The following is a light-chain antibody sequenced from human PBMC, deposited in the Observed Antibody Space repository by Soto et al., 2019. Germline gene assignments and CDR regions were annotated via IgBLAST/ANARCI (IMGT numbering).Light chain of an antibody. V-gene: IGKV1-5*03. CDR3: QQYGSSSPWT. CDR2: KAS. Sequence: DIQMTQSPSTLSASVGDRVTITCRASQSISSWLAWYQQKPGRAPKLLIYKASSLETGVPSRFSGSGSGTEFHLLHSHLQPDDFASYYCQQYGSSSPWTFGQGTKVEIK. J-gene: IGKJ1*01. CDR1: QSISSW.